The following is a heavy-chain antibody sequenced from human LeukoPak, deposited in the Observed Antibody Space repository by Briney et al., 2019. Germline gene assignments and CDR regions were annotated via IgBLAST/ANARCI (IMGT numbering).Heavy chain of an antibody. CDR1: GSIFTSYW. CDR2: IDPSDSYT. Sequence: GESLRISCKGSGSIFTSYWISWVRQLPGKGLEWMGRIDPSDSYTNYSPSFQGHVTISADKAISTAYLQWSSLKASDTAMYYCARRRSGISRYGMDVWGQGTTVTVSS. D-gene: IGHD1-26*01. V-gene: IGHV5-10-1*01. J-gene: IGHJ6*02. CDR3: ARRRSGISRYGMDV.